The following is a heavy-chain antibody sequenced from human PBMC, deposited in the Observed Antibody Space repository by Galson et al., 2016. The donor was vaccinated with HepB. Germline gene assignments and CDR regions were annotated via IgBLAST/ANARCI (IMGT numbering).Heavy chain of an antibody. CDR3: ARGKDTSGWAGRRYSYYYMDV. V-gene: IGHV4-34*01. D-gene: IGHD6-19*01. CDR1: GGSSSDYF. Sequence: SETLSLTCGVYGGSSSDYFWNWIRQAPGKGLEWIGEINHRGNTNYNPSLKSRLTISLDTSRNQMSLQLSSLTAADTAVYYCARGKDTSGWAGRRYSYYYMDVWDRGTTVTVSS. CDR2: INHRGNT. J-gene: IGHJ6*03.